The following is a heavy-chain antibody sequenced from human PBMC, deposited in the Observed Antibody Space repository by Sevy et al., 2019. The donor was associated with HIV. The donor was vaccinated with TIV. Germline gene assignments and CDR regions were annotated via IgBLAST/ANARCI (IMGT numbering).Heavy chain of an antibody. V-gene: IGHV3-66*01. CDR3: ARERPHSGERIFDI. Sequence: GGSLRLSCTAPEFTVSSNYMSWVRQAPGKGLERVSVLYSTGSTYYADSVKGRFSISRDNSKNTIYLQMNSLGVEDTAVYYCARERPHSGERIFDIWRQGTMVTVSS. J-gene: IGHJ3*02. CDR2: LYSTGST. D-gene: IGHD3-10*01. CDR1: EFTVSSNY.